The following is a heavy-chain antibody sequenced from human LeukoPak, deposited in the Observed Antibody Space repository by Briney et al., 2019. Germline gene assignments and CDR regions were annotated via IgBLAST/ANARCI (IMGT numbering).Heavy chain of an antibody. Sequence: GGSLRLSCEASGFTFSTCAMSWVRQAPGKGLEWVSTISGGGRSTDYADSVKGLFAISRDNSKNTLYLQMNSLRAEDTAVYYCARERYFDYWGQGTLVTVSS. CDR3: ARERYFDY. CDR1: GFTFSTCA. V-gene: IGHV3-23*01. J-gene: IGHJ4*02. CDR2: ISGGGRST.